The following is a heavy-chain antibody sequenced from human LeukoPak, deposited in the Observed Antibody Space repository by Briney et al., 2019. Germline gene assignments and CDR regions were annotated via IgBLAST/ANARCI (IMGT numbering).Heavy chain of an antibody. V-gene: IGHV1-2*02. J-gene: IGHJ3*02. CDR2: INPNSGGT. Sequence: ASVKVSCKASGYTFTGYYMHWVRQAPGQGLEWMGWINPNSGGTNYAQKFQGRITMTRDTSISTAYMELSRLRSDDTAVYYCARDHESRDYYSSSWYDRAFDIWGQGTMVTVSS. CDR1: GYTFTGYY. CDR3: ARDHESRDYYSSSWYDRAFDI. D-gene: IGHD6-13*01.